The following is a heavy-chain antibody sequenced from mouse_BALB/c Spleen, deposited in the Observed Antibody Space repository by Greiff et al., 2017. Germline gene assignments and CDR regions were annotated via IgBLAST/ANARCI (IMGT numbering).Heavy chain of an antibody. CDR3: TSYDDGTGYAMDY. D-gene: IGHD2-12*01. CDR1: GFTFSNYW. V-gene: IGHV6-6*02. CDR2: IRLKSNNYAT. Sequence: EVKLEESGGGLVQPGGSMKLSCVASGFTFSNYWMNWVRQSPEKGLEWVAEIRLKSNNYATHYAESVKGRFTISRDDSKSSVYLQMNNLRAEDTGIYYCTSYDDGTGYAMDYWGQGTSVTVSA. J-gene: IGHJ4*01.